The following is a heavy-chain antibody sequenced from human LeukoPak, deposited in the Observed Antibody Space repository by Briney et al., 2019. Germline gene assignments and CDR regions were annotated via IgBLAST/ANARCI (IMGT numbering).Heavy chain of an antibody. CDR2: IYHSGCT. V-gene: IGHV4-30-2*01. Sequence: PSQTLSLTCAVSGGSISSGGYSWSWIRQPPGKGLEWIGYIYHSGCTYYNPSLKSRVTISVDRSKNQFSLKLSSVTAADTAVYYCRGYYYDSSGYFDYWGQGTLVTVSS. J-gene: IGHJ4*02. CDR1: GGSISSGGYS. D-gene: IGHD3-22*01. CDR3: RGYYYDSSGYFDY.